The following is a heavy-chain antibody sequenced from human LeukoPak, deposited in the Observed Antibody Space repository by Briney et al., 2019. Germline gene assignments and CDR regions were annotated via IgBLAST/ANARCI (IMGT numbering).Heavy chain of an antibody. CDR1: GLTIRSIW. J-gene: IGHJ4*02. CDR3: ARAKSLFDS. CDR2: IKQDGSEK. Sequence: EPLGLCCAASGLTIRSIWVNGVRQDPGKGLEWVANIKQDGSEKYYVDSVKGRFTISRDNAKNSLYLQMNSLRAEDTAVYYCARAKSLFDSWGQGTLVTVSS. V-gene: IGHV3-7*03. D-gene: IGHD3-10*01.